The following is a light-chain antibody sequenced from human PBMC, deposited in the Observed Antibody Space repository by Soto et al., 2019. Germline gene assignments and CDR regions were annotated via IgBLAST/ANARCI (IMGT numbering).Light chain of an antibody. CDR3: ARWDSNLNGPV. V-gene: IGLV1-44*01. CDR2: TNT. J-gene: IGLJ1*01. Sequence: QSVLTQPPSASGTPGQRVTISCSGSSXNVGGNPVNWYQHVPTTAPKLLIYTNTQRPSGVPDRFSGSESGTSASLAISVLQSEEEADDYGARWDSNLNGPVFGTGTKVTGL. CDR1: SXNVGGNP.